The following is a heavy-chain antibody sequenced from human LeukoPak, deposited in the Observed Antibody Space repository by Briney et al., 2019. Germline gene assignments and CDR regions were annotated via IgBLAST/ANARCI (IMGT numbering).Heavy chain of an antibody. CDR3: ARDRAYSSGWYFDY. D-gene: IGHD6-19*01. J-gene: IGHJ4*02. CDR1: GFTFNSYD. V-gene: IGHV3-48*03. CDR2: IGSTGGGSVK. Sequence: GGSLRLSCVTSGFTFNSYDMNWVRQAPGKGLEWVAYIGSTGGGSVKYCAGSVDGRFTISRDNAKDTLYLQLNSLRVDDTALYYCARDRAYSSGWYFDYWGLGTLVTVSS.